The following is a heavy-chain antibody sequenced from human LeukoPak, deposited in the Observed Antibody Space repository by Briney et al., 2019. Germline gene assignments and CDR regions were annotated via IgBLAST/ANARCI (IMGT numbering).Heavy chain of an antibody. CDR3: ARSRSGSGYYTEIDY. Sequence: GASVKVSCKASGGTFSSYAISWVRQAPGQGLEWMGGIIPIFGTANYAQKFQGRVTITADESTSTAYMELSSLRSEDTAVYYCARSRSGSGYYTEIDYWGQGTLVTVSS. V-gene: IGHV1-69*13. CDR1: GGTFSSYA. CDR2: IIPIFGTA. D-gene: IGHD3-3*01. J-gene: IGHJ4*02.